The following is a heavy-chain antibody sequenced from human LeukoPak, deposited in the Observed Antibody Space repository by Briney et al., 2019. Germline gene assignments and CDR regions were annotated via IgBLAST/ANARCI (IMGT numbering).Heavy chain of an antibody. V-gene: IGHV3-30*04. D-gene: IGHD3-10*01. CDR3: ARADGSGSYYSVPFD. J-gene: IGHJ4*02. Sequence: GGSLRLSCTASGFTSTSYAMHWLRQAPGKGLEWVAVISYDGSNKYFADSVKGRFTISRDNSKNTLYLQMNSLRTEDTAMYYCARADGSGSYYSVPFDWGQGTLVTVSS. CDR1: GFTSTSYA. CDR2: ISYDGSNK.